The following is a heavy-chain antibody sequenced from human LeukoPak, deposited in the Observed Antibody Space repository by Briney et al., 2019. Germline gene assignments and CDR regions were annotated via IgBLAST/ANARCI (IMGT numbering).Heavy chain of an antibody. CDR2: IYPGDSDT. D-gene: IGHD3-22*01. CDR1: GYSFTSYW. V-gene: IGHV5-51*01. Sequence: GESLKISCKGSGYSFTSYWIGWVRQMPGKGLEWMGIIYPGDSDTRYSPSFQGQVTISADKSISTAYLQWSSLKASDTAMYYCARKYYYDSSGYYYFDYWGQGTLVTVSP. CDR3: ARKYYYDSSGYYYFDY. J-gene: IGHJ4*02.